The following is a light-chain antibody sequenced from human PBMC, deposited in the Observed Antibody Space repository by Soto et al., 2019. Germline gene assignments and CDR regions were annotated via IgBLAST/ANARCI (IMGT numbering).Light chain of an antibody. Sequence: AIPMTQASSSQCDSVVERETVTCRASQGISSALAWYQQKPGKAPKLMIYDAYTLESGVPSRFRGSGCGTDFTLTISSLQPEDSAVYDCQQRNNWPSLTFGEGTKVDI. CDR3: QQRNNWPSLT. CDR1: QGISSA. CDR2: DAY. V-gene: IGKV1D-13*01. J-gene: IGKJ4*01.